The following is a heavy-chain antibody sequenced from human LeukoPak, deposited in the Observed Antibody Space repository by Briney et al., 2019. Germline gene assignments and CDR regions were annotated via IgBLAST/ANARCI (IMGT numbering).Heavy chain of an antibody. CDR2: IYYSGST. V-gene: IGHV4-31*11. J-gene: IGHJ5*02. CDR3: ARGHIVVVPAAIRGGHNWFDP. D-gene: IGHD2-2*02. CDR1: GGSFSGYY. Sequence: KASETLSLTCAVYGGSFSGYYWSWIRQHPGKGLEWIGYIYYSGSTYYNPSLKSRVTISVDTSKNQFSLKLSSVTAADTAVYYCARGHIVVVPAAIRGGHNWFDPWGQGTLVTVSS.